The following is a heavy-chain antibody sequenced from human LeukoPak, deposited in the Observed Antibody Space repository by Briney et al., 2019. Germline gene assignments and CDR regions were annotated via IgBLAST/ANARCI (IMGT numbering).Heavy chain of an antibody. Sequence: GGSLRLSCAASGFTFSSYAMSWVRQAPGKGLEWVSAISGSGGSTYYADSVKGRFTISRDNSKNTLYLQMNRLRDEDTAVYYCAKVPSYGGNSQFEYWGQGTLVTVSS. V-gene: IGHV3-23*01. J-gene: IGHJ4*02. CDR2: ISGSGGST. D-gene: IGHD4-23*01. CDR3: AKVPSYGGNSQFEY. CDR1: GFTFSSYA.